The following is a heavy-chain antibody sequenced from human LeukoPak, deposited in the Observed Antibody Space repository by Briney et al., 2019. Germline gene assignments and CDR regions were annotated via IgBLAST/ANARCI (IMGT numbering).Heavy chain of an antibody. CDR2: VSDNGGST. Sequence: GGSQRLSCAASGFSFSDYWMSWVRQAPGKGLEWVSAVSDNGGSTYYADSVKGRFTISRDNSKNTLYLQMNSLRAGDTAVYYCARRTDYGDPQVKLDYWGQGTLVTVSS. CDR3: ARRTDYGDPQVKLDY. J-gene: IGHJ4*02. CDR1: GFSFSDYW. V-gene: IGHV3-23*01. D-gene: IGHD4-17*01.